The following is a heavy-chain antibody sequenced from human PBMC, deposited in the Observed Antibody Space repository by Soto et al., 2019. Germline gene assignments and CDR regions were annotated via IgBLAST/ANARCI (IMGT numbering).Heavy chain of an antibody. Sequence: GGSLRLSCAASGFTFSSYAMHWVRQAPGKGLEWVAVISYDGSNKYYADSVKGRFTISRDNSKNTLYLQMNSLRAEDTAVYYCARAEGYCSSTSCRSRYYYYGMDVWGQGTTVTVSS. J-gene: IGHJ6*02. V-gene: IGHV3-30-3*01. CDR2: ISYDGSNK. CDR3: ARAEGYCSSTSCRSRYYYYGMDV. D-gene: IGHD2-2*01. CDR1: GFTFSSYA.